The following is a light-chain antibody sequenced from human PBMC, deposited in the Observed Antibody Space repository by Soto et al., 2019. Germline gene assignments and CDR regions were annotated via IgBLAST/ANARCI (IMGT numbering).Light chain of an antibody. V-gene: IGLV2-14*01. CDR1: SSDVGGYNY. CDR2: EVS. CDR3: SSYTSSSTYV. J-gene: IGLJ1*01. Sequence: QSALTQPSSLSVSPGGSITISCTGTSSDVGGYNYVSWYQQHPGKAPKLMIYEVSNRPSGVSNRFSGSKSGNTASLTISWLQAEDEADYYCSSYTSSSTYVFGTGTKVTVL.